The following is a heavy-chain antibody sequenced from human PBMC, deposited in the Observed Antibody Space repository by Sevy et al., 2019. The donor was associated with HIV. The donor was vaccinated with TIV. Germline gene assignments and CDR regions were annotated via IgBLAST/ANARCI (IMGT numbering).Heavy chain of an antibody. Sequence: GGSLRLSCAASGFTFSSYAMHWVRQAPGKGLEWVAVISYDGSNKYYADSVKGRFTIARDNSKKTLYLQMNSVRAEDTAVCDCARDRFGSVRPDAFDIWGQGTMVTVSS. CDR2: ISYDGSNK. V-gene: IGHV3-30-3*01. CDR3: ARDRFGSVRPDAFDI. D-gene: IGHD3-10*01. J-gene: IGHJ3*02. CDR1: GFTFSSYA.